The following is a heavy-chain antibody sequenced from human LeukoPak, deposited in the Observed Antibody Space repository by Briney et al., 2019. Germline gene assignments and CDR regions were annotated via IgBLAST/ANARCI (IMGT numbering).Heavy chain of an antibody. CDR3: ARDRGDYGDYDWFDP. CDR1: GFTFSSSA. V-gene: IGHV3-23*01. J-gene: IGHJ5*02. Sequence: GGSLRLSCAASGFTFSSSAMSWVRQVPGKGLEWVSGISASGGSTYYADSVRGRFTISRDNAKNSLYLQMNSLRAEDTAVYYCARDRGDYGDYDWFDPWGQGTLVTVSS. CDR2: ISASGGST. D-gene: IGHD4-17*01.